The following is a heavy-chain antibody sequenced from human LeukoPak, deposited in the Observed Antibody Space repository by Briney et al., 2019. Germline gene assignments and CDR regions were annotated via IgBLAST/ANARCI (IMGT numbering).Heavy chain of an antibody. V-gene: IGHV3-48*03. D-gene: IGHD6-19*01. CDR3: ARGDSSGWSAYFDY. CDR2: ISSSGSTI. Sequence: GGSLRLSCAASGFTFSSYEMNWVRQAPGKGLEWVSYISSSGSTIYYADSVKGRFTISRDNAKNSLYLQMNSRRAEDTAVYYCARGDSSGWSAYFDYWGQGTLVTVSS. CDR1: GFTFSSYE. J-gene: IGHJ4*02.